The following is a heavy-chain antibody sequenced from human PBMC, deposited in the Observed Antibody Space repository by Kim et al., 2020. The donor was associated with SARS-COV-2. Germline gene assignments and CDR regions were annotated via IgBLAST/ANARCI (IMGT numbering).Heavy chain of an antibody. CDR2: IDPSDSYT. CDR1: GYSFTSYW. J-gene: IGHJ4*02. CDR3: ARRSAYPLYYYDSSGYLGY. V-gene: IGHV5-10-1*01. D-gene: IGHD3-22*01. Sequence: GESLKISCKGSGYSFTSYWISWVRQMPGKGLEWMGRIDPSDSYTNYSPSFQGHVTISADKSISTAYLQWSSLKASDTAMYYCARRSAYPLYYYDSSGYLGYWGQGTLVTVSS.